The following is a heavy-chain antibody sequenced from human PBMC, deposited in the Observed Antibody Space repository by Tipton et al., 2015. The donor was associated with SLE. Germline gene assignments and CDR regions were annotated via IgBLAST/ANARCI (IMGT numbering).Heavy chain of an antibody. CDR2: INSDGSST. J-gene: IGHJ6*02. D-gene: IGHD3-22*01. CDR1: GFTFSSYW. V-gene: IGHV3-74*01. CDR3: ARLPYDSRGYYGRYYYGLDV. Sequence: SLRLSCAASGFTFSSYWMHWVRQAPGKGLVWVSRINSDGSSTSYADSVKGRFTISRDNSKNTLYLQMNGLRAEDTAVYYCARLPYDSRGYYGRYYYGLDVWGQGTTVTVSS.